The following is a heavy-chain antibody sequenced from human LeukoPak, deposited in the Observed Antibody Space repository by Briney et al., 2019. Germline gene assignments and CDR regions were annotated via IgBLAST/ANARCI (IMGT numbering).Heavy chain of an antibody. Sequence: PGGSLRLSCAASGFTFSSYAMSWVRQAPGKGLEWVSAISGSGGSTYYADSVKGRFTISRDNSKNTLYLQMNSLRAEDTAVYYCAKYITMVREVTLAYYYYGMDVWGQGTTVTVSS. D-gene: IGHD3-10*01. CDR2: ISGSGGST. V-gene: IGHV3-23*01. J-gene: IGHJ6*02. CDR1: GFTFSSYA. CDR3: AKYITMVREVTLAYYYYGMDV.